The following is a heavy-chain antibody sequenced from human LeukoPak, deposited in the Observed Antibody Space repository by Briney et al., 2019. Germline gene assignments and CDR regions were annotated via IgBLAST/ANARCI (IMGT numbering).Heavy chain of an antibody. Sequence: PGGSLRLSCAASGFTFSVYYMSWIRQAPGKGLEWVSYISSSSSYTNYAESVKGRFTISRDNAKNSLYLQMNSLRAEDTAVYYCARRQVVGGNYYGIDVWGQGTTVTVSS. V-gene: IGHV3-11*03. D-gene: IGHD2-15*01. J-gene: IGHJ6*02. CDR1: GFTFSVYY. CDR2: ISSSSSYT. CDR3: ARRQVVGGNYYGIDV.